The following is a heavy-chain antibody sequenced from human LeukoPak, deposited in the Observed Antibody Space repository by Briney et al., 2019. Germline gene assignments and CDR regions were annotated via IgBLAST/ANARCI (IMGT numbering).Heavy chain of an antibody. D-gene: IGHD3-9*01. CDR2: ISTSGGSI. J-gene: IGHJ4*02. V-gene: IGHV3-48*02. CDR3: SRGGQHNEVVTGSLDH. Sequence: PGGSLRLSCAASGFTFSNYSMNWVRQAPGKGLEWISYISTSGGSIYYADSVKGRFSISRDNAKNSLYLHMNSLREADTAVYYCSRGGQHNEVVTGSLDHWGQGALVTVSS. CDR1: GFTFSNYS.